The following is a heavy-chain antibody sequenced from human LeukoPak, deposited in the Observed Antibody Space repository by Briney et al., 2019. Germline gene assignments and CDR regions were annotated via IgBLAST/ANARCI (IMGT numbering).Heavy chain of an antibody. J-gene: IGHJ4*02. Sequence: SETLSLTCTVSGGSISSSSYSWGWLRQPPGKGLEWIGSIYYSGSTYYNPSLKSRVTISVDTSKNQFSLKLSSVTAADTAVYYCARFNLGMANDYWGQGTLVTVSS. D-gene: IGHD1-14*01. CDR1: GGSISSSSYS. V-gene: IGHV4-39*01. CDR2: IYYSGST. CDR3: ARFNLGMANDY.